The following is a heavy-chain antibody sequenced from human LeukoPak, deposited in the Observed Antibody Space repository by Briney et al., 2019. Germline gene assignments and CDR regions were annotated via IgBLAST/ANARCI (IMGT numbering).Heavy chain of an antibody. CDR3: ANYGSVSYFAY. Sequence: GGPLRLSCAASGFTFSNYGMHWVRQAPGKGLEWVALISYDGSNKYYADSVKGRFTISSDNSKNTLYLQMISLRAEDTAVYYCANYGSVSYFAYWGQGTLVTVSS. V-gene: IGHV3-30*18. J-gene: IGHJ4*02. CDR1: GFTFSNYG. D-gene: IGHD3-10*01. CDR2: ISYDGSNK.